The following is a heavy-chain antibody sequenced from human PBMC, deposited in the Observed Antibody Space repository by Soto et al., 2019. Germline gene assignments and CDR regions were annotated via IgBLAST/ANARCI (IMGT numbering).Heavy chain of an antibody. Sequence: PGEALKSSCEGSGYSFTSYWISWVRQMPGKGLEWMGRIDPSDSSTNYSPSFQGHVTISADKSISTAYLQWSSLKASDTAMYYCARHVDASSYLRGYYYYGMDVRGQGTTVTVSS. D-gene: IGHD6-6*01. CDR1: GYSFTSYW. J-gene: IGHJ6*02. V-gene: IGHV5-10-1*01. CDR2: IDPSDSST. CDR3: ARHVDASSYLRGYYYYGMDV.